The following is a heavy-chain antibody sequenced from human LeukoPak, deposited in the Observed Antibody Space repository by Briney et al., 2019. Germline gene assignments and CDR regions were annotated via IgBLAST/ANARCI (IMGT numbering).Heavy chain of an antibody. V-gene: IGHV1-69*05. CDR2: IIPIFGTA. Sequence: VASVKVSCKASGGTFSSYAISWVRQAPGQGLEWMGGIIPIFGTANYAQKFQGRVTITTDESTSTAYMELSSLRSEDTAVYYCARDFGDYYDSSGIRGWFDPWGQGTLVTVSS. D-gene: IGHD3-22*01. CDR1: GGTFSSYA. J-gene: IGHJ5*02. CDR3: ARDFGDYYDSSGIRGWFDP.